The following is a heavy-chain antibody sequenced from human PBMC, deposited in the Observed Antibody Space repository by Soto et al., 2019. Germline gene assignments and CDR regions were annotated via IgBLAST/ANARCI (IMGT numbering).Heavy chain of an antibody. CDR3: VKGDLDTAVVNSPDAFDF. CDR1: GFMFNDYG. D-gene: IGHD5-18*01. V-gene: IGHV3-30*18. Sequence: PGGSLRLSCEASGFMFNDYGMHWVRQAPGKGLDWVAVISYDGDNKYYAQSVKDRFTISRDNSKNTLFLHMDSLRHEDTAVYHCVKGDLDTAVVNSPDAFDFWGQGTMVTVSS. J-gene: IGHJ3*01. CDR2: ISYDGDNK.